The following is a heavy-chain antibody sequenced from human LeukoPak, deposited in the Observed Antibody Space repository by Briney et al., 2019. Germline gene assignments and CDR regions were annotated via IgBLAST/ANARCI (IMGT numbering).Heavy chain of an antibody. D-gene: IGHD3-16*01. J-gene: IGHJ4*02. CDR2: LNEDGGIT. V-gene: IGHV3-74*01. CDR3: TRDIGGRSAY. CDR1: GYSFSSFW. Sequence: GGSLRLSCEGSGYSFSSFWMHWVRQAPGEGLVWVSRLNEDGGITNYADFAKGRFTISRDNARSTLYLQMNSLSADDTAVYYCTRDIGGRSAYWGQGALVTVSS.